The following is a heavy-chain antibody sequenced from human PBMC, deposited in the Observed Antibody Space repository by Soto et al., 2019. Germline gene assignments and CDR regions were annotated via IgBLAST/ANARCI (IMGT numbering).Heavy chain of an antibody. D-gene: IGHD2-2*01. V-gene: IGHV1-69*01. CDR2: IIPIVGTG. CDR3: ARVVILVPTASTHYCYHMDV. J-gene: IGHJ6*02. CDR1: GGTFSNYA. Sequence: QVQLVQSWAAVRKPGSSVTVSCKASGGTFSNYAISWVRQAPGQGLEWMGGIIPIVGTGSYAQKFQGRVTITADEPTTTAYMELSSLRFEDTAVYYCARVVILVPTASTHYCYHMDVWGPGTTVTVSS.